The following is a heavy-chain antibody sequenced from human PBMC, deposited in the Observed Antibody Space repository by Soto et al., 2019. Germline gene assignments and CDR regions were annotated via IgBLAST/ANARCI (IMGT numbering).Heavy chain of an antibody. V-gene: IGHV1-8*01. D-gene: IGHD3-16*01. CDR3: ARGWGRWPHEKPGDY. CDR2: MNPNSGNS. CDR1: EYTFVNHD. J-gene: IGHJ4*02. Sequence: QVQLVQSGAELKEPGASVKVSCTASEYTFVNHDINWVRQAPGRGLEWMGWMNPNSGNSGFAQKFQYRVTMTRDTSRDTAYMELRNLRSEDTAVYYCARGWGRWPHEKPGDYWGQGTLVTVS.